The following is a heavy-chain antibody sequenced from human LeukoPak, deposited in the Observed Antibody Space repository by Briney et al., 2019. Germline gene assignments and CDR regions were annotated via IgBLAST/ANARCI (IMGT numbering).Heavy chain of an antibody. D-gene: IGHD3-10*01. Sequence: GGSLRLSCAASGFTFSSYAMSWVRQAPGKGLESVSAISGSGGSTYYADSVKGRFTISRDNSKNTLYLQMNSLRAEDTAVYYCAKGYYGSGTYGWFDPWGQGTLVTVSS. CDR1: GFTFSSYA. CDR3: AKGYYGSGTYGWFDP. J-gene: IGHJ5*02. V-gene: IGHV3-23*01. CDR2: ISGSGGST.